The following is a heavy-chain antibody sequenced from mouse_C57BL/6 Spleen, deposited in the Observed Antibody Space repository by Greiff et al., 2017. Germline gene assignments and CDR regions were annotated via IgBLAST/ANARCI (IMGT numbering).Heavy chain of an antibody. CDR1: GFTFTDYY. V-gene: IGHV7-3*01. J-gene: IGHJ3*01. CDR2: IRNKANGYTT. Sequence: EVQGVESGGGLVQPGGSLSLSCAASGFTFTDYYMSWVRQPPGKALEWLGFIRNKANGYTTEYSASVKGRFTSSRDNSQSILYLQMKALRAEDSDTYYCERDGSSTVAPFAYWGQGTLVTVSA. CDR3: ERDGSSTVAPFAY. D-gene: IGHD1-1*01.